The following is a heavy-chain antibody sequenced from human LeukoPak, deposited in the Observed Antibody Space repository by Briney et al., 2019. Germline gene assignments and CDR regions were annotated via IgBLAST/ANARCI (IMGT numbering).Heavy chain of an antibody. CDR2: ISGSGGST. V-gene: IGHV3-23*01. CDR1: GFTFSSYG. J-gene: IGHJ4*02. Sequence: GGSLGLSCAASGFTFSSYGMSWVRQAPGKGLECVSAISGSGGSTYYADSVKGRFTISRDNSKNTLYLQMNSLRAEDTAVYYCAKAGVCSSTSCPVDYWGQGTLVTVSS. D-gene: IGHD2-2*01. CDR3: AKAGVCSSTSCPVDY.